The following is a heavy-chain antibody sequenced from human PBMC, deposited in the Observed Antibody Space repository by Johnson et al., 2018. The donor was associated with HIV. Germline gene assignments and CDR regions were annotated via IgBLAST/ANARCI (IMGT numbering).Heavy chain of an antibody. CDR1: GFSFNSYV. D-gene: IGHD6-19*01. V-gene: IGHV3-23*04. CDR3: ARDAVAAANAFDI. CDR2: ITGSGGT. Sequence: EVQLVESGGGLVQAGGSLRLSCAASGFSFNSYVMSWVRQAPGKGLEWVSSITGSGGTYYADSVKGRFTISRDNSKNSLYLQMNSLRAEDTAVYYCARDAVAAANAFDIWGQGTMVTVSS. J-gene: IGHJ3*02.